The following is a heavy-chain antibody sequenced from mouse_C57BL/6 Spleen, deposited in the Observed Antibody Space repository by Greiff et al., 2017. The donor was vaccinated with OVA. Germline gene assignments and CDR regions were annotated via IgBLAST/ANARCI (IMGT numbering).Heavy chain of an antibody. CDR1: GFSLTSYG. V-gene: IGHV2-5*01. CDR3: AKNGDYYGNYYAMDY. CDR2: IWRGGST. Sequence: VKLQQSGPGLVQPSQSLSITCTVSGFSLTSYGVHWVRQSPGKGLEWLGVIWRGGSTDYNAAFMSRLSITKDNSKSQVFFKMNSLQADDTAIYYCAKNGDYYGNYYAMDYWGQGTSVTVSS. J-gene: IGHJ4*01. D-gene: IGHD1-1*01.